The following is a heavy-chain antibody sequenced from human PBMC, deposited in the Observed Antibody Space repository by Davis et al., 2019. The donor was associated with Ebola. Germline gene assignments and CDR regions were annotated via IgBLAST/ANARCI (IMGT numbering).Heavy chain of an antibody. J-gene: IGHJ6*02. CDR1: GYTFTSYD. CDR3: ARGGEDSYYCGMDV. Sequence: ASVKVSCKASGYTFTSYDINWVRQATGQGLEWMGWMNPNSGNTGYAQKFQGRVTMTRNTSISTAYMELSSLRSEDTAVYYCARGGEDSYYCGMDVWGQGTTVTVSS. V-gene: IGHV1-8*01. CDR2: MNPNSGNT. D-gene: IGHD3-10*01.